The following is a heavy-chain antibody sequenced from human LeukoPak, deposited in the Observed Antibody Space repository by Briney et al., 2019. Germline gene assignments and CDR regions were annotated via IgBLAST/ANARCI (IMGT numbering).Heavy chain of an antibody. CDR1: GFTFSSYA. V-gene: IGHV3-23*01. J-gene: IGHJ4*02. Sequence: GGSLTPSCAASGFTFSSYAMSWVSHAPGKGLEWVSAISGSGGSTYYADSVKCRFTISRDNSKNTLYLQMNSLRAEDTAVYYCATGGFGELWGQGTLVTVSS. D-gene: IGHD3-10*01. CDR3: ATGGFGEL. CDR2: ISGSGGST.